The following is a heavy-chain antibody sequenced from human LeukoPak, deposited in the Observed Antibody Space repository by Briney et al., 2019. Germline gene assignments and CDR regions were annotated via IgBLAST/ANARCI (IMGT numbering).Heavy chain of an antibody. Sequence: GGSLRLSCAASGFTFSSYAMSWVRQAPGKGLEWVSAISGSGGSTYYADSVKGWFTISRDNSKNTLYLQMNSLRAEDTAVYYCANLDTKEWLVFDYWGQGTLVTVSS. D-gene: IGHD6-19*01. CDR1: GFTFSSYA. V-gene: IGHV3-23*01. J-gene: IGHJ4*02. CDR3: ANLDTKEWLVFDY. CDR2: ISGSGGST.